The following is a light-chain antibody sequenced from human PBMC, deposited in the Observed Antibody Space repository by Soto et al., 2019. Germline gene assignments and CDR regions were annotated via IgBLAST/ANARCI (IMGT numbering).Light chain of an antibody. CDR2: DVN. CDR1: SSDVGGYTY. Sequence: QSALTQPRSVSGSPGQSVAISCTGTSSDVGGYTYVSWYQQHPGKAPRAMIYDVNKRPSGVPDRFSGSKSGNTASLTISGLQAEDESDYYCCSYAGGTYVFGTGTKLTVL. CDR3: CSYAGGTYV. V-gene: IGLV2-11*01. J-gene: IGLJ1*01.